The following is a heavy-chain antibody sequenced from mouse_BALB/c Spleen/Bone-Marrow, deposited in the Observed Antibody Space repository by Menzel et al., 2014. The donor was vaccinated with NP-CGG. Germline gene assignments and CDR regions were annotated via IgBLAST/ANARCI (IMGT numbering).Heavy chain of an antibody. V-gene: IGHV4-1*02. J-gene: IGHJ3*01. D-gene: IGHD1-2*01. CDR3: ARLGYYGSIAY. CDR2: INPDSNTI. CDR1: GFDTRGFW. Sequence: DVKLVESGGGLVQPGGSLKPSCAASGFDTRGFWMSWVRKAPGRGLEWIGEINPDSNTINYSPSLNDKFIITRDNAKNTLYLQMSKVRSEDTAHYCCARLGYYGSIAYRGQGTLVTVSA.